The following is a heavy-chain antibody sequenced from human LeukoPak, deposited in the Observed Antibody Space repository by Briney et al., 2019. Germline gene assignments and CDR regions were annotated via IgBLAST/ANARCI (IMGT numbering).Heavy chain of an antibody. CDR1: GYTFTSYL. V-gene: IGHV1-46*01. CDR2: ISPNGGST. J-gene: IGHJ4*02. D-gene: IGHD1-26*01. Sequence: ASVKVSCKTSGYTFTSYLLHWVRQAPGQGPEWIGLISPNGGSTTYAQKFQGRVTMTKDTSTSTVYVELSSLRSEDTAMYYCAREELGGTFDYWGQGTLVIVSS. CDR3: AREELGGTFDY.